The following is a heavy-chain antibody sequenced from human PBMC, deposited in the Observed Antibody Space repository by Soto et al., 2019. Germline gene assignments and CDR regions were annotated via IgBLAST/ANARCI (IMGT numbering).Heavy chain of an antibody. J-gene: IGHJ4*02. Sequence: QVQLVQSGAEVKKPGASMKISCKTSGYTFTDYYTYWVRQTPGQGLEWMGLINPSGGSTEYALRVQRRVTMTRDPPTRTVYMDLRSLRSDDTAVYYCATLGGSYDWGQGTLVTVSS. V-gene: IGHV1-46*01. CDR3: ATLGGSYD. CDR2: INPSGGST. CDR1: GYTFTDYY. D-gene: IGHD3-16*01.